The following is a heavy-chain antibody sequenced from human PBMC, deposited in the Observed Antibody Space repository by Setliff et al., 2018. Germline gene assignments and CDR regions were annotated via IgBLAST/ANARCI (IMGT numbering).Heavy chain of an antibody. J-gene: IGHJ4*02. CDR3: ARKVEQWLTPHFDY. V-gene: IGHV4-59*11. Sequence: PSETLSLTCTVSGASISVHYWSWIRQTPGRGLEWIGYMFSSGSTNYNPFLKSRVTISVDVSKSQFSLRLSSVTAADTAVYYCARKVEQWLTPHFDYWGQGALVTVSS. D-gene: IGHD6-19*01. CDR2: MFSSGST. CDR1: GASISVHY.